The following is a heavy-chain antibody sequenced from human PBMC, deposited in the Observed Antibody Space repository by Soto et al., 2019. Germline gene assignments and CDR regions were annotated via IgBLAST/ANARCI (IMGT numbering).Heavy chain of an antibody. CDR3: ARVGYYDFSMDV. CDR1: GFTFSSYD. V-gene: IGHV3-13*01. D-gene: IGHD3-3*01. J-gene: IGHJ6*03. CDR2: IGTAGDT. Sequence: GGSLRLSCAASGFTFSSYDMHWVRQATGKGLEWVSAIGTAGDTYYPGSVKGRFTISRENAKNSLYLQMNSLRAGDTAVYYCARVGYYDFSMDVWGKGTTVTAP.